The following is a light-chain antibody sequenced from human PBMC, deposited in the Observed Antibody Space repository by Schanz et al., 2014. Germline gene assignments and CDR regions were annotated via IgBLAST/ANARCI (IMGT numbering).Light chain of an antibody. V-gene: IGKV3-15*01. CDR3: QQSYSTLMYT. J-gene: IGKJ2*01. CDR1: HSVTSN. CDR2: GAS. Sequence: EILITQSPATLSVSPGQRATLSCRASHSVTSNLAWYQQKPGQAPRLLIYGASTRATGIPARFSGSGSGTEFTLTISSLQPEDFATYYCQQSYSTLMYTFGQGTKLEIK.